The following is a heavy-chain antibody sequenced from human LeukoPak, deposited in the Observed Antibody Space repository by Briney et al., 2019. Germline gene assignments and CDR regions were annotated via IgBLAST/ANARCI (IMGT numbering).Heavy chain of an antibody. CDR3: AKDIGYGPLYYYYMDV. Sequence: PGGSLRLSCAASGFTFSSYWMSWVRQAPGKGLEWVANIKQDGSEKYYVDSVKGRFTISRDNSKNSLYLQMNSLRTEDTALYYCAKDIGYGPLYYYYMDVWGKGTTVTVSS. D-gene: IGHD5-18*01. J-gene: IGHJ6*03. CDR1: GFTFSSYW. V-gene: IGHV3-7*03. CDR2: IKQDGSEK.